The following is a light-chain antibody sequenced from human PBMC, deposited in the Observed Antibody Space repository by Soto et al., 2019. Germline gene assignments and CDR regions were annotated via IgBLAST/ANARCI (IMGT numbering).Light chain of an antibody. V-gene: IGLV2-14*01. J-gene: IGLJ1*01. CDR2: DVS. CDR3: CSYAGSYSYV. Sequence: QSALTQPASVSGSPGQSITISCTGTSSDVGGYNYVSWYQHHPGKAPKLMIYDVSNRPSGISYRFSGSKSGNTASLSISGLQADDEAYYYCCSYAGSYSYVFGPGTKLTVL. CDR1: SSDVGGYNY.